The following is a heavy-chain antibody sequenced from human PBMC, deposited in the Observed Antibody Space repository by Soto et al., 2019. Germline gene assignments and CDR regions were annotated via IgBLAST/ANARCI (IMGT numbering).Heavy chain of an antibody. D-gene: IGHD1-1*01. J-gene: IGHJ4*02. Sequence: QAQLVQSGPEVKKPGASLKVSCKASGYGFTNYGISWVRQAPGEGLEWMEWINTYNGKTTYAAALKGRVSLTTDTSTGTADMELTNVRSDDTALYYCARKWNDVFDLWGQGTLVVVSS. CDR3: ARKWNDVFDL. CDR2: INTYNGKT. CDR1: GYGFTNYG. V-gene: IGHV1-18*01.